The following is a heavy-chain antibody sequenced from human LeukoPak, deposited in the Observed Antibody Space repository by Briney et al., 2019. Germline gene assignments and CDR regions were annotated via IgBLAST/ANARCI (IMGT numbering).Heavy chain of an antibody. CDR2: IYYSGST. CDR1: GGSISSYY. D-gene: IGHD2-15*01. J-gene: IGHJ5*02. CDR3: ARRNCSGGRCYSNWFDP. V-gene: IGHV4-59*08. Sequence: SETLSLTCTVSGGSISSYYWSWIRQPPGKGLEWIGYIYYSGSTNYNPSLKSRVTISVDTSKNQFSLKLSSVTAADTAVYYCARRNCSGGRCYSNWFDPWGQGTLVTVSS.